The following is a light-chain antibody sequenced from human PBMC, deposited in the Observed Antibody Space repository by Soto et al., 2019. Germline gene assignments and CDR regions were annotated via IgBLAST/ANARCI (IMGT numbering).Light chain of an antibody. CDR3: QSYDSSPRGYV. Sequence: QSVLTQPASVSGSPGQSITISCTGTSSDGGGYNYVSWYQQHPGKAPKLMIYEVSNRPSGVSNRFSGSKSGNTASLTISGLQAEDEADYYCQSYDSSPRGYVFGTGTKVTVL. V-gene: IGLV2-14*01. J-gene: IGLJ1*01. CDR1: SSDGGGYNY. CDR2: EVS.